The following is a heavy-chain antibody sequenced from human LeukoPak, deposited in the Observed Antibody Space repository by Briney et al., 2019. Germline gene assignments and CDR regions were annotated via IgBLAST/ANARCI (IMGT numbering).Heavy chain of an antibody. D-gene: IGHD4-17*01. J-gene: IGHJ4*02. CDR1: GFIFSTYT. CDR2: ISSSSSYI. V-gene: IGHV3-21*01. CDR3: ARDRTTVTTFDY. Sequence: GGSLRLSCAASGFIFSTYTMNWVRQAPGKGLEWVSSISSSSSYIYYADSVKARFTISRDNAKNSLYLQVNSLRAEDTAVYYCARDRTTVTTFDYWGQGTLVTVSS.